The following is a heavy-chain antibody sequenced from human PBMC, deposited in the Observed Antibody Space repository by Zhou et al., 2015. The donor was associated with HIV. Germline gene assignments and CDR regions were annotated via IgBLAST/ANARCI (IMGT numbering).Heavy chain of an antibody. CDR3: DGKRRGEWVTAMVFLLAT. CDR1: GYTFTSYG. J-gene: IGHJ4*02. CDR2: ISAYNGNT. D-gene: IGHD2-21*02. V-gene: IGHV1-18*01. Sequence: QVQLVQSGAEVKKPGASVKVSCKASGYTFTSYGISWVRQAPGQGLEWMGWISAYNGNTNYAQKLQGRVTMTTDTSTSTAYMELRSLRSDDTAVYYCDGKRRGEWVTAMVFLLATWGQGTLVTVSS.